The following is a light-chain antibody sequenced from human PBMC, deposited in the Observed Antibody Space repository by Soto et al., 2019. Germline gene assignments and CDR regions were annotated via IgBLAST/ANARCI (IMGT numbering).Light chain of an antibody. CDR3: QQRRDWPFA. Sequence: EIVLTQSPATLSLSPGERATLSCRASQSLGYYLAWFQQKHGQAPRLLIYDTSNRASGIPARFSGSGSGTDFTLTISRLEPEDFAVFYRQQRRDWPFAFGGGTKVEIK. CDR1: QSLGYY. J-gene: IGKJ4*01. CDR2: DTS. V-gene: IGKV3-11*01.